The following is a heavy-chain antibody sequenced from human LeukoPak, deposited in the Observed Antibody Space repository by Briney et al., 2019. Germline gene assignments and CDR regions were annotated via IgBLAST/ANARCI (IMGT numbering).Heavy chain of an antibody. Sequence: SVKVSCKASGGTFSSYAISWVRQAPGQGLEWMGGIIPIFGTANYAQKFHGRVTLTTDESTRTAYMELSSLRSEDTAVYYCASSHYYDSSGYYPLDAFDIWGQGTMVTVSS. V-gene: IGHV1-69*05. CDR1: GGTFSSYA. D-gene: IGHD3-22*01. J-gene: IGHJ3*02. CDR3: ASSHYYDSSGYYPLDAFDI. CDR2: IIPIFGTA.